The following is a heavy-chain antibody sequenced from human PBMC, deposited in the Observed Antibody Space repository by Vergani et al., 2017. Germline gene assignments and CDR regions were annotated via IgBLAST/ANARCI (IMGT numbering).Heavy chain of an antibody. CDR2: INQGGSEK. Sequence: DVQIVESGGGLVQPGGSLRLSCTGSEFILGTYWMSWVRQAPGKGLEWVANINQGGSEKYYVDSVKGRFSISRDNVKNSLYLQMGSLRAEDTAVYYCARGYCTNSICRGKVDSWGQGTLVTVSS. CDR1: EFILGTYW. D-gene: IGHD2-8*01. V-gene: IGHV3-7*01. J-gene: IGHJ4*02. CDR3: ARGYCTNSICRGKVDS.